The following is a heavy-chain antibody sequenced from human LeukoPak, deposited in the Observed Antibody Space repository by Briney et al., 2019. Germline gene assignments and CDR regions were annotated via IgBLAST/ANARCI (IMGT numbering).Heavy chain of an antibody. CDR1: GCTVSSNY. CDR2: IYSGGVT. Sequence: PGGSLRLSCAASGCTVSSNYMSWVRQAPGKGLEWVSLIYSGGVTYYADSVKGRFIISRDNSKNTLFLQMNSLRAEDTAVYYCARAPSGWSDYWYFDLWGRGTLVTVSS. CDR3: ARAPSGWSDYWYFDL. J-gene: IGHJ2*01. V-gene: IGHV3-53*01. D-gene: IGHD6-19*01.